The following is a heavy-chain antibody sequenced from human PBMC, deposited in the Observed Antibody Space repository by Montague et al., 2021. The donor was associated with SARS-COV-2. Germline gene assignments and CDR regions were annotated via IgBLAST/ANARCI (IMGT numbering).Heavy chain of an antibody. CDR3: ARQYIGYNRRFDY. J-gene: IGHJ4*02. V-gene: IGHV4-4*07. Sequence: SETLSLTCTVSGSISGYYWTWIRQSAGKGLEWIGRISSSGGIDYNASLKSRVTMSLDTSKIQLSLKLSSVTAADTAVYYCARQYIGYNRRFDYWGQGALATVS. D-gene: IGHD5-12*01. CDR2: ISSSGGI. CDR1: GSISGYY.